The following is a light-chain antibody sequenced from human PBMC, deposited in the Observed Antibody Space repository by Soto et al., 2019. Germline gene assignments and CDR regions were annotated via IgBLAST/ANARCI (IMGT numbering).Light chain of an antibody. Sequence: QSALTQPPSVSGAPGQRVTISCTGSSSNIGAGYNVHWYQQLPGTAPKLLIFGNSNRPSGVPDRFSGSKSGTSASLAITGLQAEDEADYYCQSSDSRLSAWVFGGGTKVTVL. CDR3: QSSDSRLSAWV. CDR2: GNS. CDR1: SSNIGAGYN. V-gene: IGLV1-40*01. J-gene: IGLJ3*02.